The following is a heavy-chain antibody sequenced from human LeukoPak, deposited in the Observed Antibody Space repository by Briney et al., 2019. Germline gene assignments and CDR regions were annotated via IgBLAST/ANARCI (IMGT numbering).Heavy chain of an antibody. D-gene: IGHD6-13*01. CDR3: ARGLAAAGTRGPY. CDR2: INTDGSST. J-gene: IGHJ4*02. Sequence: SGGSLRLSCAASGFTFSSYWMHWVRQAPGKGLVWVSRINTDGSSTSYADSVKGRFTISRDNAKNTLYLQMNSLRADDTAVYYCARGLAAAGTRGPYWGQGTLVTVSS. V-gene: IGHV3-74*01. CDR1: GFTFSSYW.